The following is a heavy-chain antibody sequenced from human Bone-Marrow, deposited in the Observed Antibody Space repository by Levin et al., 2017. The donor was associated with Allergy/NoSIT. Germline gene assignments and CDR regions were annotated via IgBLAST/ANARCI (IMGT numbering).Heavy chain of an antibody. Sequence: PAASVKVSCKASGGSFSNYAISWVRQAPGQGLEWMGGVIPVFGPVTYAQKFQGRVTFTADESPSTASMELSSLRSEDTAVYYCASREFYDLLPGRQANYYYYGMDVWGQGTTVTVSS. CDR3: ASREFYDLLPGRQANYYYYGMDV. D-gene: IGHD3-9*01. CDR1: GGSFSNYA. J-gene: IGHJ6*01. CDR2: VIPVFGPV. V-gene: IGHV1-69*13.